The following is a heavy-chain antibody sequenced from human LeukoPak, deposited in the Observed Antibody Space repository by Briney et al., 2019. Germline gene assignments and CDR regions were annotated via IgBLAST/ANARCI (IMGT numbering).Heavy chain of an antibody. V-gene: IGHV5-51*01. CDR1: GYSFTTYW. D-gene: IGHD6-13*01. CDR2: IYPGDSDT. J-gene: IGHJ3*02. Sequence: GESLKISCKGSGYSFTTYWIGWVRQMPGKGLEWMGVIYPGDSDTRYSPSFQGQVTISADKSISTAYLQWSSLKASDAAVYYCARRLPAPGAFDIWGQGTMVTVSS. CDR3: ARRLPAPGAFDI.